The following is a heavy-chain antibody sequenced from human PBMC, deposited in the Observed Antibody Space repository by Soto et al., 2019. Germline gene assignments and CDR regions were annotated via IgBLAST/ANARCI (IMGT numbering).Heavy chain of an antibody. CDR3: AREEEGHSSGWTGYYYYGMDV. D-gene: IGHD6-19*01. CDR2: ISYDGSNK. Sequence: GGSLRLSCAASGFTFSSYAMHWVRQAPGKGLEWVAVISYDGSNKYYADSVKGRFTISRDNSKNTLYLQMNSLRAEDTAVYYCAREEEGHSSGWTGYYYYGMDVWGQGTTVTVSS. J-gene: IGHJ6*02. V-gene: IGHV3-30-3*01. CDR1: GFTFSSYA.